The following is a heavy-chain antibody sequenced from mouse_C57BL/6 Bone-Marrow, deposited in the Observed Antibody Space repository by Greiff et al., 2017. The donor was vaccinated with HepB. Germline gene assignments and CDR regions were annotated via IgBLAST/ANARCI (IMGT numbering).Heavy chain of an antibody. CDR1: GYTFTSYW. J-gene: IGHJ1*03. D-gene: IGHD1-1*01. V-gene: IGHV1-53*01. CDR2: INPSNGGT. Sequence: VQLQQPGTELVKPGASVKLSCKASGYTFTSYWMHWVKQRPGQGLEWIGNINPSNGGTNYNEKFKSKATLTVDKSSSTAYMQLSSLTSEDSAVYYCARRGVYYYGSSPHWYFDVWGTGTTVTVSS. CDR3: ARRGVYYYGSSPHWYFDV.